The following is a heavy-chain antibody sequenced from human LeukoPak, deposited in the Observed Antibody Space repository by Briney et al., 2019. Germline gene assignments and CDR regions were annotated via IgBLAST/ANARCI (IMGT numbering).Heavy chain of an antibody. D-gene: IGHD3-3*02. CDR2: IKSKGDGETI. Sequence: GGSLRLSCVASGITFSDYWMSWVRQAPGKGLEWVGRIKSKGDGETIDYNTPVKGRFSISRDDSKNTLYLQMNSLKDEDTAMYYCTVRSSIWSQGTLVTVSS. J-gene: IGHJ4*02. CDR3: TVRSSI. CDR1: GITFSDYW. V-gene: IGHV3-15*01.